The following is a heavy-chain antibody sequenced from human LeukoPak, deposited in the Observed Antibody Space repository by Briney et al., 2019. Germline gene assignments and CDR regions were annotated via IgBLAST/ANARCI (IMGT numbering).Heavy chain of an antibody. Sequence: KPSETLSLTCAVYGGSFSGYYWSWIRQPPGKGLEWIGEINHSGSTNYNPSLKSRVTISVDTSKNQFSLKLSSVTAADTAVYYCARGWGSYRYEYYFDYWGQGTLVTISS. D-gene: IGHD3-16*02. V-gene: IGHV4-34*01. CDR3: ARGWGSYRYEYYFDY. CDR1: GGSFSGYY. J-gene: IGHJ4*02. CDR2: INHSGST.